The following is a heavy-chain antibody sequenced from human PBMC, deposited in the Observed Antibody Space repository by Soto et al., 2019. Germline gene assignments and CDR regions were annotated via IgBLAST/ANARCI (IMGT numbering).Heavy chain of an antibody. D-gene: IGHD2-15*01. Sequence: ASVKVSCKASGYIFTGYNIHWVRQAPGQGLEWMGWLNPNSGDTNNTQKFQGRVTLTRDTSINTAYMELGRLTSDDTAIYFCARGRRPYTLEEVWGKGNTVTVSS. J-gene: IGHJ6*03. CDR3: ARGRRPYTLEEV. V-gene: IGHV1-2*02. CDR2: LNPNSGDT. CDR1: GYIFTGYN.